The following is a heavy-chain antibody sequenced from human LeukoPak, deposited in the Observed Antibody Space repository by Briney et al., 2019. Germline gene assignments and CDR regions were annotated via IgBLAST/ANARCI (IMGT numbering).Heavy chain of an antibody. J-gene: IGHJ3*02. V-gene: IGHV4-4*07. CDR2: IYTSGST. CDR1: GGSISSYY. Sequence: PSETLSLTCTVSGGSISSYYWSWIRQPAGKGLEWIGRIYTSGSTNYNPSLKSRVTMSVDTSKNQFSLKLSSVTAADTAVYYCARDEMVRGVINAFDIWGQGTMVTVSS. D-gene: IGHD3-10*01. CDR3: ARDEMVRGVINAFDI.